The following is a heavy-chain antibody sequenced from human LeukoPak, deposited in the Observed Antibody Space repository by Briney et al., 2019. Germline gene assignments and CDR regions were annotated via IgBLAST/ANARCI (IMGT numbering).Heavy chain of an antibody. D-gene: IGHD3-10*01. Sequence: GGSLRLSCAASGFTFSSYAMSWVRQAPGKGLEWVSSISGSGRSTYYADSAKGRFTISRDNSKNTLYLQMNSLRADDTAGYYCAKGLGSGVRETFDYWGQGTLVPVSS. J-gene: IGHJ4*02. V-gene: IGHV3-23*01. CDR2: ISGSGRST. CDR3: AKGLGSGVRETFDY. CDR1: GFTFSSYA.